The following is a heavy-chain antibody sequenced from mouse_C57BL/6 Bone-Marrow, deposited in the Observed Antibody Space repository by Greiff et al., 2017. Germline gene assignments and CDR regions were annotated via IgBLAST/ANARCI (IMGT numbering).Heavy chain of an antibody. V-gene: IGHV1-81*01. CDR1: GYTFTSYG. D-gene: IGHD1-1*01. J-gene: IGHJ4*01. Sequence: VQLQESGAELARPGASVKLSCKASGYTFTSYGISWVKQRTGQGLEWIGEIYPRSGNTYYNEKFKGKATLTADKSSSPAYMELRSLTSEDSAVYFCARPGSSYFYYAMDYWGQGTSVTVSS. CDR3: ARPGSSYFYYAMDY. CDR2: IYPRSGNT.